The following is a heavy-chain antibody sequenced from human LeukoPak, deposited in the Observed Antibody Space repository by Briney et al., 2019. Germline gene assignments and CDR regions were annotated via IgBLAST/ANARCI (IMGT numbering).Heavy chain of an antibody. V-gene: IGHV3-53*01. CDR2: TYSGGNT. CDR3: ARRAGDYSHPYDY. CDR1: GFTFSSYW. Sequence: GGSLRLSCAASGFTFSSYWMSWVRQAPGKGLEWVPFTYSGGNTYYADSVKGRFTISRDNSKNTVHLQMNSLRAEDTATYYCARRAGDYSHPYDYWGQGTLVTVSS. J-gene: IGHJ4*02. D-gene: IGHD3-22*01.